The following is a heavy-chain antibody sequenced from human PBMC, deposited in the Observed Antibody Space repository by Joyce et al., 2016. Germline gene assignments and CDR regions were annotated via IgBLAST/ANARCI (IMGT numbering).Heavy chain of an antibody. J-gene: IGHJ3*01. CDR1: GYIVTGYY. CDR3: ASQGLRVYASDAFDV. V-gene: IGHV1-2*02. CDR2: GNPNGGGT. Sequence: QVQLVQSGAEVKKPGASVKVSCKASGYIVTGYYIHRVRQDPGQGLEWMWWGNPNGGGTSYVQKFQGRVTMTRATSISTAHMELGRLTSGDTAVYYCASQGLRVYASDAFDVWGQGTMVIVSS. D-gene: IGHD2-8*01.